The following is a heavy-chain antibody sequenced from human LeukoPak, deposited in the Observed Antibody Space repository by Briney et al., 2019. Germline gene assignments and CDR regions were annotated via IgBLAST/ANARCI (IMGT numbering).Heavy chain of an antibody. CDR3: ARELPIDVYGDYFDY. J-gene: IGHJ4*02. D-gene: IGHD3-10*02. CDR2: INTDGSST. CDR1: GFTFSSYW. V-gene: IGHV3-74*01. Sequence: GGSLRLSCAASGFTFSSYWMHWVRQAPGKGLVWVSRINTDGSSTSYADSVKGRFTISRDNAKNTLYLQMNSLRAEDTAVYYCARELPIDVYGDYFDYWGQGTLVTVSS.